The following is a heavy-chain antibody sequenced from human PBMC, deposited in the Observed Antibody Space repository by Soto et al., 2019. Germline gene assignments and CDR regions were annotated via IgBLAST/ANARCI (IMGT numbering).Heavy chain of an antibody. D-gene: IGHD5-18*01. CDR1: GASINSGDYY. CDR3: ARDRAMVTGHPFDY. CDR2: IHSRGST. Sequence: QVQLQESGPGLVKPSQTLSLTCTVSGASINSGDYYWSWIRQHPGKGLEWIGYIHSRGSTYYQPSLKSRVSISLDTSNTQFSLKLSSVTAADTAVYYCARDRAMVTGHPFDYWGQGTLVTVSS. J-gene: IGHJ4*02. V-gene: IGHV4-31*03.